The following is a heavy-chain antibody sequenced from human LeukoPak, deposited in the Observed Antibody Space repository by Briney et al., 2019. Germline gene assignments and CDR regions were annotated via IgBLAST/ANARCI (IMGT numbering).Heavy chain of an antibody. CDR3: ASGNWNDRAFDI. CDR1: RFTFSTYW. V-gene: IGHV3-7*01. Sequence: GGSLRLSCAAPRFTFSTYWMSWVRQAPGKGLEWVANIKTDGGEKYYVDSAKGRFTISRDNAKNSLYLQMSSLRAEDTAVYYCASGNWNDRAFDIWGQGTMVTVSS. J-gene: IGHJ3*02. D-gene: IGHD1-20*01. CDR2: IKTDGGEK.